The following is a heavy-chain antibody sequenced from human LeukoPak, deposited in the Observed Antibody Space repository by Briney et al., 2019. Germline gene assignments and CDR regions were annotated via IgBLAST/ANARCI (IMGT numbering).Heavy chain of an antibody. CDR3: ARETAAAGNDAFDI. J-gene: IGHJ3*02. Sequence: ASVKVSCRASGGTFSSYAISWVRQAPGQGLEWMGRIIPIFGTANYAQKFQGRATITTDESTSPAYMGLSSLRSEDTAVYYCARETAAAGNDAFDIWGQGTMVTVSS. CDR2: IIPIFGTA. CDR1: GGTFSSYA. V-gene: IGHV1-69*05. D-gene: IGHD6-13*01.